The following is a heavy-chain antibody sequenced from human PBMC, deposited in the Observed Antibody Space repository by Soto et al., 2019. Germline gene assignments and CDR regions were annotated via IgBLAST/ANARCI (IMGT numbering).Heavy chain of an antibody. D-gene: IGHD2-15*01. Sequence: SQTLSLTCAISGDSVSINSAAWNWIRHSPSRGLXWLGRTYYRSKWYNDYAVSVKSRITINPDTSKNQFSLQLNSVTPEDTAVYYCARDDLGYCSGGSCYTYYYYYGMDVWGQGTTVTVSS. CDR1: GDSVSINSAA. V-gene: IGHV6-1*01. CDR3: ARDDLGYCSGGSCYTYYYYYGMDV. J-gene: IGHJ6*02. CDR2: TYYRSKWYN.